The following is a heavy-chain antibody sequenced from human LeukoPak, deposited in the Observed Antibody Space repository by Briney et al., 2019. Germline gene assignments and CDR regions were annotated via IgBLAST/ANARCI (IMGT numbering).Heavy chain of an antibody. V-gene: IGHV4-59*01. CDR3: AREGRRAFDI. J-gene: IGHJ3*02. CDR2: IYYSGST. Sequence: PSETLSLTCTVSGGSISSYYWSWIRQPPGKGLEWIGYIYYSGSTNYNPSLKSRVTISVDTSKNQFSLKLSSVTAADTAVYYCAREGRRAFDIWGQGTMVTVSS. CDR1: GGSISSYY.